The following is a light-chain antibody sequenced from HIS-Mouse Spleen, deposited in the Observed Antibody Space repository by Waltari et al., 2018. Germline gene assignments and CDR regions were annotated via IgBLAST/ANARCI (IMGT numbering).Light chain of an antibody. CDR3: YSTDSSGNHRV. Sequence: SYELTQPPSVSVSPGQPARITCSGDALPTKYAYWYQQKSGQAPALVIYEDSKRPSGIPERFSGSSSGTMATLTISGAQVEDEADYYCYSTDSSGNHRVFGGGTKLTVL. J-gene: IGLJ2*01. CDR2: EDS. CDR1: ALPTKY. V-gene: IGLV3-10*01.